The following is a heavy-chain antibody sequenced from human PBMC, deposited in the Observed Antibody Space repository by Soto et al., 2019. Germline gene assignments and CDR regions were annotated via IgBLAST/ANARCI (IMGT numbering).Heavy chain of an antibody. J-gene: IGHJ6*02. Sequence: QGQLVQSGAEVKKPGASVKVSCKASGYTFTGYGISWVRQAPGQGLEWMGWISGYNGDTKYAQKFQGRVTMTVDTSTTTAYMELRSLTSDDRAVYYCAKNGQPPYYYYGMDVWGQGTTVTVSS. CDR2: ISGYNGDT. CDR1: GYTFTGYG. CDR3: AKNGQPPYYYYGMDV. D-gene: IGHD2-8*01. V-gene: IGHV1-18*01.